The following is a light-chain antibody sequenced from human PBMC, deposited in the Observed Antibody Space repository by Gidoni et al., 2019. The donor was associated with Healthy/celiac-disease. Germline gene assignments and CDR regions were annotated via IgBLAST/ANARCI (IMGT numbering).Light chain of an antibody. V-gene: IGKV1-39*01. CDR1: QSISSY. CDR2: AAS. CDR3: QQSYSTPLT. Sequence: DIHVTQSPSSLSASVGDRVTITCRASQSISSYLNWYQQKPGKAPNLLIYAASTLQTGVPSGFSGSGSGTDFTLTISSLQPEDFATYYCQQSYSTPLTFGGGTKVEIK. J-gene: IGKJ4*01.